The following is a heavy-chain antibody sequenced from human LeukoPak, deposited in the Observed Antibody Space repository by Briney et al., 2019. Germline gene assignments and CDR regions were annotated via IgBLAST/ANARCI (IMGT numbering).Heavy chain of an antibody. D-gene: IGHD6-19*01. Sequence: ASVKVSCKASGYTFTGYYMHWVRQAPGQGLEWMGWINPNSGGTNYAQKFQGRVTMTRDTSISKAYMELSRLRSDDTAVYYWARGIAVAGHNWFDPWGQGTLVTVSS. CDR3: ARGIAVAGHNWFDP. CDR2: INPNSGGT. CDR1: GYTFTGYY. V-gene: IGHV1-2*02. J-gene: IGHJ5*02.